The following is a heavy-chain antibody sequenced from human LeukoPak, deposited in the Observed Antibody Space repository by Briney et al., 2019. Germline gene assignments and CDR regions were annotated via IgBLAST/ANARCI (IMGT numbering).Heavy chain of an antibody. D-gene: IGHD3-22*01. CDR3: ARHYDSSGYYFPPFDY. J-gene: IGHJ4*02. V-gene: IGHV4-38-2*02. CDR1: GYSISSGYY. Sequence: SETLSLTCTVSGYSISSGYYWGWIRQPPGKGLEWIGSIYHSGSTYYNPSLKSRVTISVDTSKNQFSLKLRSVTAADTAVYYCARHYDSSGYYFPPFDYWGQGTLVTVSS. CDR2: IYHSGST.